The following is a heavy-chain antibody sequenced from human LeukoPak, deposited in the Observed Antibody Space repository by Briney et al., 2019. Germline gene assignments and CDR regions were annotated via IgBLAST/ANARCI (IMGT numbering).Heavy chain of an antibody. CDR3: ARLRGGYYYDY. V-gene: IGHV3-7*01. CDR2: IKQDGSEK. CDR1: GFTFSNYW. J-gene: IGHJ4*02. D-gene: IGHD3-22*01. Sequence: GGSLRLSCAASGFTFSNYWMSWVRQAPGKGLEWVANIKQDGSEKYYVESVKGRFTISRDNAKNSLYLQMNSLRAEDTAVYYCARLRGGYYYDYWGQGTPVTVSS.